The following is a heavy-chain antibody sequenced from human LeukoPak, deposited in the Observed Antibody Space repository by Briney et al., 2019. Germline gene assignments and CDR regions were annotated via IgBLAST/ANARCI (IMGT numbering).Heavy chain of an antibody. J-gene: IGHJ4*02. Sequence: GGSLRLSCAASGVTVNSNYMSWARQAPGKGLEWVSVIYSGGSTYYADSVKGRFTISRDNSKNTLYLQMNSLRAEDTAVYYCARMGFLDYWGQGILVIVSS. D-gene: IGHD3-3*01. CDR2: IYSGGST. V-gene: IGHV3-53*01. CDR3: ARMGFLDY. CDR1: GVTVNSNY.